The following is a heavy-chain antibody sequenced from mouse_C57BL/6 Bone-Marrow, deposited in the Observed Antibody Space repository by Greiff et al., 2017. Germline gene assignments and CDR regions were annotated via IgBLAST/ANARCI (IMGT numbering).Heavy chain of an antibody. V-gene: IGHV5-9*01. CDR1: GFTFSSYT. D-gene: IGHD1-1*01. Sequence: EVQVVESGGGLVKPGGSLKLSCAASGFTFSSYTMSWVRQTPEKRLQWVAAISGGGGNTYYPDRVKGRLTISRDNDKNILYLQMSSLRSEDTALYYCSRQVTTVLATKYFDVWGTGTTVTVSS. CDR2: ISGGGGNT. J-gene: IGHJ1*03. CDR3: SRQVTTVLATKYFDV.